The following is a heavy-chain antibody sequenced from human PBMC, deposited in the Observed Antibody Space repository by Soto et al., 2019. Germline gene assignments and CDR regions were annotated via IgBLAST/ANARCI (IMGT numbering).Heavy chain of an antibody. D-gene: IGHD3-10*01. V-gene: IGHV3-15*01. CDR2: IKSKADGATT. CDR3: TAPRPGGHVYDY. Sequence: GGSLRLSCAASGITFSNAWMTWIRQAPGKGLEWVGRIKSKADGATTEYGSPVRDRFIISKNDSDHTLDLQMNSLKTEDTAEYYCTAPRPGGHVYDYWGQGTLVTVSS. CDR1: GITFSNAW. J-gene: IGHJ4*02.